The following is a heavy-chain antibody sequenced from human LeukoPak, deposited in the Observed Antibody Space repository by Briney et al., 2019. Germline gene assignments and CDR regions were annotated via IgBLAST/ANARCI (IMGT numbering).Heavy chain of an antibody. V-gene: IGHV1-69*04. CDR2: IIPIFGMA. CDR3: ARWLGADCGGDCYDY. CDR1: GGTFSSYA. Sequence: SVKVSCKASGGTFSSYAINWVRQAPGQGLEWMGRIIPIFGMANYAQKFQGRVTITADKSTSTAYMERRSLESEDTAVYYCARWLGADCGGDCYDYWGQGTLVTVSS. D-gene: IGHD2-21*01. J-gene: IGHJ4*02.